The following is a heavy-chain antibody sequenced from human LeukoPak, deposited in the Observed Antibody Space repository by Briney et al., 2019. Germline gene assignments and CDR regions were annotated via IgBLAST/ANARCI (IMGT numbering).Heavy chain of an antibody. D-gene: IGHD3-22*01. J-gene: IGHJ4*02. Sequence: GESLKISCKGSGYSFTSYWIGWVRQMPGKGLEWMGIIYPGDSDTRYSPSFQGQVTISADTSISTAYLQWSSLKASDTAMYYCATYYDSSGYYFAYWGQGTLVTVSS. CDR3: ATYYDSSGYYFAY. CDR2: IYPGDSDT. V-gene: IGHV5-51*01. CDR1: GYSFTSYW.